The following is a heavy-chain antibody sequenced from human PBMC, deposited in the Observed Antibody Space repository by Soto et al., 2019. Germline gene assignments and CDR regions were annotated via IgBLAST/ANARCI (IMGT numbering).Heavy chain of an antibody. J-gene: IGHJ4*02. CDR2: INAGNGVT. V-gene: IGHV1-3*01. Sequence: ASVKVSCKASGYTFTIYAIHWVRQAPGQRLEWMGWINAGNGVTKYSQNFQGSVTFTRDSSVTTVYMEVSSLRSEDTAVYYCARIKGNIPNFDYWGQGTLVTVSS. CDR1: GYTFTIYA. CDR3: ARIKGNIPNFDY.